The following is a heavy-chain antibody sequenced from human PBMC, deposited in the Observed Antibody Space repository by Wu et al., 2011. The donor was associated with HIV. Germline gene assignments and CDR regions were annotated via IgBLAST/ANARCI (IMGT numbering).Heavy chain of an antibody. CDR1: GGTFRYA. Sequence: QVQLVQSGAEVKKPGSSVKVSCKASGGTFRYAINWVRQATGQGLEWMGWMNPNRDDTGYAQKFQGRVTITSNTSISTAYMELSSLRSEDTAVYYCARGFPTAQDYSYYGMDVWGQGTTVTVSS. V-gene: IGHV1-8*03. D-gene: IGHD2-21*02. CDR3: ARGFPTAQDYSYYGMDV. CDR2: MNPNRDDT. J-gene: IGHJ6*02.